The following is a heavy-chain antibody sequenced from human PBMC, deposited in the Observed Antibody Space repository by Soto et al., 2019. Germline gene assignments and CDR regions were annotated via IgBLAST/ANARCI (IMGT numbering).Heavy chain of an antibody. CDR3: TRDPIVVVPAGINYYYYMDV. CDR2: IRSKAYGGTT. CDR1: GFTFGDYA. D-gene: IGHD2-2*01. J-gene: IGHJ6*03. Sequence: GGSLRLSCTASGFTFGDYAMSWFRQAPGKGLEWVGFIRSKAYGGTTEYAASVKGRFTISRDDSESIAYLQMNSLKTEDTAVYYCTRDPIVVVPAGINYYYYMDVWGKGTTVTASS. V-gene: IGHV3-49*03.